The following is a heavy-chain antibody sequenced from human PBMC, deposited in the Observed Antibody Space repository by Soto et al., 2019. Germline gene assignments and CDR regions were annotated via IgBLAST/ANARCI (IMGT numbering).Heavy chain of an antibody. CDR1: GFTFDDYA. CDR2: ISWNSGSI. D-gene: IGHD6-13*01. J-gene: IGHJ6*02. V-gene: IGHV3-9*01. CDR3: AKDIGDSSSWYSMDV. Sequence: GGSLRLSCAASGFTFDDYAMHWVRQAPGKGLEWVSGISWNSGSIGYADSVKGRFTISRDNAKNSLYLQMNSLRAEDTALYYCAKDIGDSSSWYSMDVWGQGTTVTVSS.